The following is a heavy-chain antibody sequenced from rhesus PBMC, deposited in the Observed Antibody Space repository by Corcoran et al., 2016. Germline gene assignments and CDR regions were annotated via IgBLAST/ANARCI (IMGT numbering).Heavy chain of an antibody. CDR3: AKDTGIQLQLDY. D-gene: IGHD5-12*01. Sequence: EVQLVESGGGLVQPGGSLRLSCAASGFTFSSYGMSWVRQAPGKGLEWVSYISNGGGITYYSDSVKGRFTISKDNSKNTLSLQMNSLRAEDTAVYYCAKDTGIQLQLDYWGQGVLVTVSS. CDR1: GFTFSSYG. CDR2: ISNGGGIT. V-gene: IGHV3S5*01. J-gene: IGHJ4*01.